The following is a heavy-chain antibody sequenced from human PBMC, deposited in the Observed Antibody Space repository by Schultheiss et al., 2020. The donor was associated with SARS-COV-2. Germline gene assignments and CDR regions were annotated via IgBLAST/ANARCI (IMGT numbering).Heavy chain of an antibody. CDR1: GFTFSSYA. Sequence: GGSLRLSCSASGFTFSSYAMHWVRQAPGKGLEWVAVISYDGSNKYYADSVKGRFTISRDNAKNSLYLQMNSLRAEDTAVYYCARAVWSGRKGYYFDYWGQGTLVTVSS. J-gene: IGHJ4*02. D-gene: IGHD3-3*01. V-gene: IGHV3-30*07. CDR3: ARAVWSGRKGYYFDY. CDR2: ISYDGSNK.